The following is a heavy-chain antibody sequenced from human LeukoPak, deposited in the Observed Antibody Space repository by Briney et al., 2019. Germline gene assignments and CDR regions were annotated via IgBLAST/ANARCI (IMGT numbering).Heavy chain of an antibody. Sequence: ASVKVSCKASGYTFTSYDINWVRQATGQGLEWMGWMNPNSGNTGYAQKFQGRVTMTTDTSTSTAYMELRSLRSDDTAVYYCARGGTYSSSGPDYWGQGTLVTVSS. CDR1: GYTFTSYD. V-gene: IGHV1-8*01. D-gene: IGHD6-6*01. J-gene: IGHJ4*02. CDR3: ARGGTYSSSGPDY. CDR2: MNPNSGNT.